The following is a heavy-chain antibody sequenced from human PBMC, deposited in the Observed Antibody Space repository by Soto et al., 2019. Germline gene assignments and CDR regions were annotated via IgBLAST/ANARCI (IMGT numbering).Heavy chain of an antibody. CDR1: GSTVRNNT. CDR2: VHGGGRT. CDR3: AGRLTTAASLDY. Sequence: VQLVESGGGLIQPGGPLGLSCAASGSTVRNNTMPGARQPAGKGLELVSFVHGGGRTSYADSVKGRFTIPRDNSKNPLYLQMDSLRAEDTAIYYCAGRLTTAASLDYWGRGTLVTVSS. J-gene: IGHJ4*02. V-gene: IGHV3-53*01. D-gene: IGHD3-16*01.